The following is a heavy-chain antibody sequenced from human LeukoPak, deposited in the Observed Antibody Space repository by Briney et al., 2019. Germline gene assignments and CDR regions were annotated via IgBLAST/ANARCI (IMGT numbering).Heavy chain of an antibody. CDR3: AKDLHPVVGARTFDC. D-gene: IGHD1-26*01. CDR1: GFTFSSYG. CDR2: IGYARSNK. J-gene: IGHJ4*02. Sequence: GGSLRHSRAASGFTFSSYGIHWVRQAPGKGLEGVAFIGYARSNKYYADSVKGRFTISRDNSKNTLYVQINSLRAEDTAVYYCAKDLHPVVGARTFDCWGQGTLVTVSS. V-gene: IGHV3-30*02.